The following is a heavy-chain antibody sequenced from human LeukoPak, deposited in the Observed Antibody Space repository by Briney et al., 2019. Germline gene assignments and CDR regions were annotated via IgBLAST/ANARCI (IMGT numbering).Heavy chain of an antibody. CDR1: GYTFTSYD. Sequence: ASVKVSCKASGYTFTSYDINWVRRATEQGLEWMGWMNPNSGNTGYAQKFQGRVTITRNTSISTAYMELSSLRSEDTAVHYCARAPRITMVRGVIYWFDPWGQGTLVTVSS. CDR3: ARAPRITMVRGVIYWFDP. J-gene: IGHJ5*02. D-gene: IGHD3-10*01. V-gene: IGHV1-8*03. CDR2: MNPNSGNT.